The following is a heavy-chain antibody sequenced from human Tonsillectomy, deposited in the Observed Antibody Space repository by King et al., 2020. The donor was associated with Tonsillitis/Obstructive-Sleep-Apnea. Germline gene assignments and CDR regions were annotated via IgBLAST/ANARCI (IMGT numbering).Heavy chain of an antibody. V-gene: IGHV3-30*18. D-gene: IGHD5-12*01. CDR1: GFTFSSYG. CDR2: ISYDGRNK. CDR3: AKDRGEYSGYDLTY. J-gene: IGHJ4*02. Sequence: QLVQSGGGVVQPGRSLRLSCAASGFTFSSYGMHWVRQAPGKGLDWVAVISYDGRNKCYQDSVKGRFTISRENSKNTLFLQMNSLRAEDTAVYYCAKDRGEYSGYDLTYWGQGTLVAVSS.